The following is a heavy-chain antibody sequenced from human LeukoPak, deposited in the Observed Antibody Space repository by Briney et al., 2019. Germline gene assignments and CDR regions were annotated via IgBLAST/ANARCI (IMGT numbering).Heavy chain of an antibody. CDR2: INQDGSEK. V-gene: IGHV3-7*02. CDR1: GFTFSTYW. J-gene: IGHJ4*02. Sequence: GGSLRLSCAASGFTFSTYWMSWIRQAQVKRLEWVANINQDGSEKNYVHSMRGRFTISRDNAKISLYLQMNSQRAEDTAFYDCTMNTGDSWGQGTLVTVSS. CDR3: TMNTGDS. D-gene: IGHD7-27*01.